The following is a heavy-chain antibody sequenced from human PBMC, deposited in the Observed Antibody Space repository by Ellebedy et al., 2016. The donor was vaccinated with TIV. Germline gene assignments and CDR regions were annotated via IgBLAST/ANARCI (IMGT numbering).Heavy chain of an antibody. Sequence: PGGSLRLSCAASRFSFRSYWMSWVRQAPGKGLEWVANIYQDGSEKYYVDSVEGRFTISRDNAKNELYLQMKSLRVEDTAVYYCARRGSYGDYAVQVNSWFDRWGRGTLVSVSS. J-gene: IGHJ5*02. CDR1: RFSFRSYW. CDR2: IYQDGSEK. CDR3: ARRGSYGDYAVQVNSWFDR. D-gene: IGHD3-16*01. V-gene: IGHV3-7*01.